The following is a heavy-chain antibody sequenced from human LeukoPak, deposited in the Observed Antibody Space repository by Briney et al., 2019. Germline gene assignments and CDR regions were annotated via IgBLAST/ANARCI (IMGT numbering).Heavy chain of an antibody. Sequence: GGSLRLSCAASLFSFSDYYMTWIRQAPGKGLDWLSYISGSGDTVYYANSVKGRFTISRDNAKNSLYLQMNSLRAEDTAVYFCARANRGAGYFDYWGQGTLVTVSS. CDR3: ARANRGAGYFDY. CDR2: ISGSGDTV. CDR1: LFSFSDYY. D-gene: IGHD2/OR15-2a*01. J-gene: IGHJ4*02. V-gene: IGHV3-11*01.